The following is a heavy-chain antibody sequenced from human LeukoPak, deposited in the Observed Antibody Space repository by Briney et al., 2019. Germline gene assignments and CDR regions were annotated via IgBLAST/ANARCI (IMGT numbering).Heavy chain of an antibody. CDR1: GXSFSGYY. J-gene: IGHJ4*02. CDR3: TRAKRIIMVRGVITRYFDY. CDR2: INHSGST. V-gene: IGHV4-34*01. D-gene: IGHD3-10*01. Sequence: SETLSLTCGVYGXSFSGYYWSWIRQPPGKGLEWIGEINHSGSTNYNPSLKSRVTISVDTSKNQFSLKLSSVTAADTAVYYCTRAKRIIMVRGVITRYFDYWGQGTLVTVSS.